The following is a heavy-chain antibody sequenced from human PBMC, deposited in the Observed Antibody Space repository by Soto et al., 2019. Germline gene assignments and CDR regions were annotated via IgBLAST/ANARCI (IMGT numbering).Heavy chain of an antibody. CDR3: ARDFFDSSDYTTNWFDP. CDR2: IYYSGST. CDR1: GGSISSGD. V-gene: IGHV4-59*08. J-gene: IGHJ5*02. D-gene: IGHD3-22*01. Sequence: SETLSLTWTVSGGSISSGDWSWIRQPPGKGLEWIGYIYYSGSTNYNPSLKSRVTISVDTSKNQFSLKLTSVTAADAALYYCARDFFDSSDYTTNWFDPWGQGTLVT.